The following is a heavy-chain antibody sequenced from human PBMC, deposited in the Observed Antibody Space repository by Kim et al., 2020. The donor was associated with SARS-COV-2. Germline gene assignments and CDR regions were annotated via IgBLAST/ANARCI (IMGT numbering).Heavy chain of an antibody. CDR3: VRGGVTGSLLDY. Sequence: GGSLRLSCAASGFTFSSFWMHWVRQAPGKGLVWVSRINSAGTTTTYADSVKGRFTISRDNARNTLSLQMSSLRDDDTAVYYCVRGGVTGSLLDYWGQ. J-gene: IGHJ4*02. CDR2: INSAGTTT. V-gene: IGHV3-74*03. CDR1: GFTFSSFW. D-gene: IGHD1-1*01.